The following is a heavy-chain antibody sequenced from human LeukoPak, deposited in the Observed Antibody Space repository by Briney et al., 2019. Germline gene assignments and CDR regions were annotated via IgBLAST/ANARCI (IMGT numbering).Heavy chain of an antibody. CDR2: ISGSGGST. D-gene: IGHD2-15*01. Sequence: GGSLRLSCAASGFTFSSYAMSWVRQAPGKGLEWVSTISGSGGSTYYADSVKGRFTISRDNSKNTLYLQMNSLRAEDTAVYYCAKVGIVVVVAASPHFDYWGQGTLVTVSS. J-gene: IGHJ4*02. V-gene: IGHV3-23*01. CDR3: AKVGIVVVVAASPHFDY. CDR1: GFTFSSYA.